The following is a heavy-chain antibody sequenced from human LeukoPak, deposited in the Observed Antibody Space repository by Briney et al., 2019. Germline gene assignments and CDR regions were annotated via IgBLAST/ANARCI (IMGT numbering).Heavy chain of an antibody. D-gene: IGHD3-10*01. CDR3: ARAGERITLVRGVLRYYYMDV. Sequence: ASVKLSCKASGSTFTSYYMHWVRQAPAQGLEWMGIINPSAGSTSYAHKFQGRVTMTRDMSTSTDYMEVSSLRSEDTAVYNCARAGERITLVRGVLRYYYMDVWGIGTTVTVSS. CDR2: INPSAGST. CDR1: GSTFTSYY. J-gene: IGHJ6*03. V-gene: IGHV1-46*01.